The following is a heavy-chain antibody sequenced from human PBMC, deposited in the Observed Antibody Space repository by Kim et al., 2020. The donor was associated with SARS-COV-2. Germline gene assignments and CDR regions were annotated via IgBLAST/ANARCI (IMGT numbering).Heavy chain of an antibody. D-gene: IGHD3-10*01. Sequence: DASLKSRVTISVDTSKNQCSLELSSVTAADTALYYCARTSGSGSRYFDYWGQGALVTVSS. CDR3: ARTSGSGSRYFDY. V-gene: IGHV4-59*01. J-gene: IGHJ4*02.